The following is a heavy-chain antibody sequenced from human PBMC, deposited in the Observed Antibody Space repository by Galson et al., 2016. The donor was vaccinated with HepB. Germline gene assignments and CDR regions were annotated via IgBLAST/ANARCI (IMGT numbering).Heavy chain of an antibody. D-gene: IGHD4-23*01. CDR1: GFTFSTSG. CDR3: ARDRLASGNHLDY. Sequence: SLRLSCAASGFTFSTSGMHWVRQAPGKGLEWVAVIWHDGSNKYYADSVKGRFTISRDSSTLYLQMNSLRAEDTAVYYCARDRLASGNHLDYWGQGTLVTVSS. CDR2: IWHDGSNK. V-gene: IGHV3-33*01. J-gene: IGHJ4*02.